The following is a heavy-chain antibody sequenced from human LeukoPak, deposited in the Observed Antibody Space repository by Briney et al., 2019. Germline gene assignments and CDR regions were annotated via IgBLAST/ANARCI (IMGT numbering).Heavy chain of an antibody. Sequence: GGSLRLSCAASGFTFSSYSMNWVRQAPGKGLEWVSSISSSSSYIYYADSVKGRFTISRDNAKNSLYLQMNSLRAEDTAVCYCARGGYSSSWSFDYWGQGTLVTVSS. CDR1: GFTFSSYS. CDR3: ARGGYSSSWSFDY. J-gene: IGHJ4*02. V-gene: IGHV3-21*01. CDR2: ISSSSSYI. D-gene: IGHD6-13*01.